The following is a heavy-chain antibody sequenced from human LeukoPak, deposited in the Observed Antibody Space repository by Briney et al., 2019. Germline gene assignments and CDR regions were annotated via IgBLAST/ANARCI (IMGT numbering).Heavy chain of an antibody. CDR2: INHSGST. J-gene: IGHJ4*02. CDR3: ARERKQYYDYVWGSYRYTGYFDY. CDR1: GGSFSGYY. D-gene: IGHD3-16*02. V-gene: IGHV4-34*01. Sequence: SETLSLTCAVYGGSFSGYYWSWIRQPPGKGLEWIGEINHSGSTSYNPSLKSRVTISVDTSKNQFSLKLSSVTAADTAVYYCARERKQYYDYVWGSYRYTGYFDYWGQGTLVTVSS.